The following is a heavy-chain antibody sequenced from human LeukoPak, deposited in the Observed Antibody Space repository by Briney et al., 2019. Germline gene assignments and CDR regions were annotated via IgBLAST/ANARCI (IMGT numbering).Heavy chain of an antibody. CDR3: ARPHRSYGDHVWSAFDI. CDR2: IYPGDSDT. D-gene: IGHD4-17*01. J-gene: IGHJ3*02. Sequence: GESLKISCKGSGYSFTSYWIGWVRPMPGKGLEWMGLIYPGDSDTRYSPSFQGQVTISADKSISTAYLQWSSLKASDTAMYYCARPHRSYGDHVWSAFDIWGQGTMVTVSS. CDR1: GYSFTSYW. V-gene: IGHV5-51*01.